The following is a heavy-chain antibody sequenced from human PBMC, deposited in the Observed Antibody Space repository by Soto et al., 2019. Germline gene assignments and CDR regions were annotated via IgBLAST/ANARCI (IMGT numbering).Heavy chain of an antibody. CDR3: ARGEDAFFYYGLGV. V-gene: IGHV4-59*01. CDR2: IYDTGISGYAPST. J-gene: IGHJ6*02. CDR1: GGSITSSY. Sequence: SETLSLTCTVSGGSITSSYWSWIRRPPGKGLEWIAYIYDTGISGYAPSTSYNPSLKSRVTMSVDTSKSQFSLKLTSVTAADTAVYYCARGEDAFFYYGLGVWGQGITVTVSS.